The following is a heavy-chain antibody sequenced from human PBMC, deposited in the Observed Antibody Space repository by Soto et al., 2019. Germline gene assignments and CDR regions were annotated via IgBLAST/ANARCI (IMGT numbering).Heavy chain of an antibody. CDR3: ARENSRIAPRLFQH. Sequence: QPGGSLRLSCVASGFIFSDYAMHWTRQAPGKGLVWVALISPDGGNQYYSESAKGRFTISRDNSKNTLYLQMNDLRPDDTALYYCARENSRIAPRLFQHWGQGRLVTVSS. D-gene: IGHD6-6*01. CDR1: GFIFSDYA. J-gene: IGHJ1*01. CDR2: ISPDGGNQ. V-gene: IGHV3-30-3*01.